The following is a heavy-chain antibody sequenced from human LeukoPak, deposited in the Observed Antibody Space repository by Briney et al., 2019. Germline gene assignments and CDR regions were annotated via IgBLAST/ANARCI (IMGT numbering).Heavy chain of an antibody. D-gene: IGHD3-22*01. CDR1: GFTFSSYA. CDR3: ARDGANYYDSSGYFPFDY. Sequence: PGGSLRLSCAASGFTFSSYAMHWVRQAPGKGLEWVAVISYDGSNKYYADSVKGRFTISRDNSKNTLYLQMNSPRAEDTAVYYCARDGANYYDSSGYFPFDYWGQGTLVTVSS. V-gene: IGHV3-30-3*01. J-gene: IGHJ4*02. CDR2: ISYDGSNK.